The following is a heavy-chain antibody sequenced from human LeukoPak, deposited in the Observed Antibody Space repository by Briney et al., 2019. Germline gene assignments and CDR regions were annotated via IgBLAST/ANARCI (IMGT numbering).Heavy chain of an antibody. Sequence: SGGSLRLSCAASGFTFSSYWLHWVRQAPGKGLVWVSRINTDGSSTSYADSVKGRFTISRDNAKNTLYLQMNSLRAEDTAVYYCAKGGWETWIQLKEEYYFDYWGQGTLVTVSS. CDR2: INTDGSST. D-gene: IGHD5-18*01. CDR1: GFTFSSYW. V-gene: IGHV3-74*01. CDR3: AKGGWETWIQLKEEYYFDY. J-gene: IGHJ4*02.